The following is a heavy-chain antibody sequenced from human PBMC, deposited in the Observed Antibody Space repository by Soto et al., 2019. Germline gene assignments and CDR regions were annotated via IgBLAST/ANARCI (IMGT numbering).Heavy chain of an antibody. CDR3: AGAAKRYNWFDP. CDR2: IYYSGNT. Sequence: SETLSLTCSVSGGSITTYYWSWIRRPPGKGLEWIGYIYYSGNTNYNPSLESRVTISVDTSKNQFSLRLTSVTAADTAVYYCAGAAKRYNWFDPGGQGTLVTVSS. CDR1: GGSITTYY. D-gene: IGHD5-18*01. V-gene: IGHV4-59*01. J-gene: IGHJ5*02.